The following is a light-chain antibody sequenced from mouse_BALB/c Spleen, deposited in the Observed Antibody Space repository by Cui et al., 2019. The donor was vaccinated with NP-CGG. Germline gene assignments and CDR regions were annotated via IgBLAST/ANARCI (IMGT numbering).Light chain of an antibody. V-gene: IGLV1*01. CDR2: GTN. CDR3: ALWYSNHWV. J-gene: IGLJ1*01. CDR1: TGAVTTSNY. Sequence: VVPQESALTTSPGETVTLTCRSRTGAVTTSNYANWVQEKPDHLFTGLIGGTNNRAPGVPARFSGSLIGDKAALTITGAQTEDEAIYFCALWYSNHWVFGGGTKLTVL.